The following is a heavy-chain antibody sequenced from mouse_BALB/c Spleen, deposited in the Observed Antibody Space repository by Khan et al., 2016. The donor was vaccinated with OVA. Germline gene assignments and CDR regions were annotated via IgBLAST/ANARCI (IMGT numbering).Heavy chain of an antibody. J-gene: IGHJ3*01. CDR2: ISDLAYTI. D-gene: IGHD1-2*01. CDR3: AVGEGTAPFAY. CDR1: GFTFSDYG. Sequence: EVELVESGGGLVQPGGSGKLSCAASGFTFSDYGMAWVRQAPGKGPEWVAFISDLAYTIKYADTVTGRFTISRENAKNTLYLQLSSLRSEDTAIXYCAVGEGTAPFAYWGLGTLVTVSA. V-gene: IGHV5-15*02.